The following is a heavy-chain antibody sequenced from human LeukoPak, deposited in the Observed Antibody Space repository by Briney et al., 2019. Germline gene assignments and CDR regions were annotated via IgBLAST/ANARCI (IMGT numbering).Heavy chain of an antibody. D-gene: IGHD6-13*01. V-gene: IGHV1-2*02. CDR3: AKMAIAAAVEGDSWFDP. CDR1: GYTFTAYY. J-gene: IGHJ5*02. CDR2: IYPNSGVT. Sequence: ASVKVSCKASGYTFTAYYVHWVRPAPGQGVEWMGWIYPNSGVTKYAQKFQGRVTMTRDTSISTAYMELSRLISGDTAVYYCAKMAIAAAVEGDSWFDPWGQGTLVTVSS.